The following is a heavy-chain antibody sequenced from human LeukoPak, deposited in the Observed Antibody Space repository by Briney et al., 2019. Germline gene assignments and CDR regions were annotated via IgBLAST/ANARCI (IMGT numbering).Heavy chain of an antibody. D-gene: IGHD3-22*01. V-gene: IGHV3-30*18. CDR1: GFTFSSYG. CDR3: AKGVYYYDSSGYYSSAGDAFDI. J-gene: IGHJ3*02. Sequence: GSLRLSCTASGFTFSSYGMHWVRQAPGKGLEWVAVISYDGSNKYYADSVKGRFTISRDNSKNTLYLQMNSLRAEDTAVYYCAKGVYYYDSSGYYSSAGDAFDIWGQGTMVTVSS. CDR2: ISYDGSNK.